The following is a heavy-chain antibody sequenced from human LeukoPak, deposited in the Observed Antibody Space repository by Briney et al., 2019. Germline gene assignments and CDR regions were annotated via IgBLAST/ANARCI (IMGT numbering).Heavy chain of an antibody. CDR3: ASFVTTVTIFDY. D-gene: IGHD4-17*01. Sequence: SGTLSLTCTVSGGSISSYYWGWIRQPPGKGLEWIGSIYYSGSTYYNPSLKSRVTISVDTSKNQFSLKLSSVTAADTAVYYCASFVTTVTIFDYWGQGTLVTVSS. CDR1: GGSISSYY. CDR2: IYYSGST. J-gene: IGHJ4*02. V-gene: IGHV4-39*01.